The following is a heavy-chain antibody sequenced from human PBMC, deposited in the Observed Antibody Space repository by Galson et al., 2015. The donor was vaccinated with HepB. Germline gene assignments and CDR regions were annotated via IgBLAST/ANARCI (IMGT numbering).Heavy chain of an antibody. J-gene: IGHJ2*01. Sequence: SLRLSCAASGFTFSYYAMSWVRQAPGKGLERVAVIWRDGSNKYYVDSVKGRFTISRDNSKNTLYLQMNSLRAEDTAVYYCARETMVLNWYFDLWGRGTLVTVSS. CDR2: IWRDGSNK. D-gene: IGHD4/OR15-4a*01. V-gene: IGHV3-33*08. CDR3: ARETMVLNWYFDL. CDR1: GFTFSYYA.